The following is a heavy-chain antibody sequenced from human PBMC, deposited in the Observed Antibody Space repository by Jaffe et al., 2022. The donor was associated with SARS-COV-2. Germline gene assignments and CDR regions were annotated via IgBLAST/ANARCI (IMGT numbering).Heavy chain of an antibody. Sequence: EVQLVESGGGLVKPGGSLRLSCAASGFTFSSYSMNWVRQAPGKGLEWVSSISSSSSYIYYADSVKGRFTISRDNAKNSLYLQMNSLRAEDTAVYYCARVGIAVAYYGMDVWGQGTTVTVSS. CDR3: ARVGIAVAYYGMDV. CDR2: ISSSSSYI. D-gene: IGHD6-19*01. CDR1: GFTFSSYS. V-gene: IGHV3-21*01. J-gene: IGHJ6*02.